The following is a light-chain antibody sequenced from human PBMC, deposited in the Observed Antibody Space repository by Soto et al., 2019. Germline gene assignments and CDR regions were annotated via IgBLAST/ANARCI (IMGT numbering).Light chain of an antibody. CDR2: EVS. Sequence: QSALTQPASVSGSPGQSITISCTGTRSDVGGYNYVSWYPQHPGKAPKLRIYEVSNRPSRVSNRFSGSKSGNTASLTISGLQAEDEADYYCSSYTSSSTPDVFGTGTKLTVL. CDR3: SSYTSSSTPDV. CDR1: RSDVGGYNY. V-gene: IGLV2-14*01. J-gene: IGLJ1*01.